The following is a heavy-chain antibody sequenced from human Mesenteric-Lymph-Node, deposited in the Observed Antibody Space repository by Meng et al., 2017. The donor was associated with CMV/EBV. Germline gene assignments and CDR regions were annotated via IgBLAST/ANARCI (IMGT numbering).Heavy chain of an antibody. J-gene: IGHJ6*02. Sequence: SETLSLTCTVSGGSISSSSYYWGWIRQPPGKGLEWIGSIYYSGSTYYNPSLKSRVTISLDASKNQFSLKLSSVTAADTAVYYCARGVDYYYGMDVWGRGTTVTVSS. CDR3: ARGVDYYYGMDV. D-gene: IGHD2-15*01. V-gene: IGHV4-39*07. CDR1: GGSISSSSYY. CDR2: IYYSGST.